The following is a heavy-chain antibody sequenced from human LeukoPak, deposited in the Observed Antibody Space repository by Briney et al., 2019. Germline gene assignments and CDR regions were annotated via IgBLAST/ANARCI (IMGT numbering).Heavy chain of an antibody. D-gene: IGHD2-15*01. CDR2: FYRGDST. Sequence: PGGSLRLSCAASGFTVSSSYMYWVRQAPGKGLEWVSFFYRGDSTYYAESVRGRFTIPSDNSKNTLYLLMNSLIPEDTAVYYCAREVVSIPSYFDSWGQGTLVTVSS. V-gene: IGHV3-53*01. CDR3: AREVVSIPSYFDS. CDR1: GFTVSSSY. J-gene: IGHJ4*02.